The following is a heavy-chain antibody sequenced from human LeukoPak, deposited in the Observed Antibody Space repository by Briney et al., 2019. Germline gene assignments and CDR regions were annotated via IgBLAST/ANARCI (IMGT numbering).Heavy chain of an antibody. J-gene: IGHJ2*01. CDR3: AGGVGYWYFDL. CDR2: IYYSGST. D-gene: IGHD3-16*01. Sequence: PSETLSLTCTVSGGSISSDYWTWIRQPPGKGLECIWYIYYSGSTNYNPSLKSRVTISVDTSKNQFSLKMSSVTAADTAVYYCAGGVGYWYFDLWGRGTLVTVSS. CDR1: GGSISSDY. V-gene: IGHV4-59*01.